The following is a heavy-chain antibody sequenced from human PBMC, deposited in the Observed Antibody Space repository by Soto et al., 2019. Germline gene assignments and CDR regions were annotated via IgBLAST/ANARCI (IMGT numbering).Heavy chain of an antibody. Sequence: GGSLRLSCAASGFTFSSYEMNWVRQAPGKGLEWVSYISSSGSTIYYADSVKGRFTISRDNAKNSLYLQMNSLSAEDTAVYYCARGSVGWDYYGSGSNYYYYGMDVWGQGTTVTVSS. CDR1: GFTFSSYE. J-gene: IGHJ6*02. V-gene: IGHV3-48*03. CDR3: ARGSVGWDYYGSGSNYYYYGMDV. CDR2: ISSSGSTI. D-gene: IGHD3-10*01.